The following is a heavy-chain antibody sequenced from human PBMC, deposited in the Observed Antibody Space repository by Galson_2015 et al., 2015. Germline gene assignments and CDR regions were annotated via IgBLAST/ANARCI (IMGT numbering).Heavy chain of an antibody. J-gene: IGHJ4*02. CDR2: IYSAGTT. CDR3: ARGVAAHYSDY. V-gene: IGHV3-53*01. CDR1: GFTVSSNY. D-gene: IGHD2-15*01. Sequence: SLRLSCAASGFTVSSNYMSWVRQAPGQGLEWVSIIYSAGTTYYADSVRGRFTISRDNSKNTLYLQMNSLTAEDTAVYYCARGVAAHYSDYWGQGTLVTVSS.